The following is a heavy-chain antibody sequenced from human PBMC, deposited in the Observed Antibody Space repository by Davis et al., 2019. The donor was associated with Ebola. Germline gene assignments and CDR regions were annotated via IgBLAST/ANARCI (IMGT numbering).Heavy chain of an antibody. Sequence: PGGSLRLSCAASGFTFSNYDMSWVRHVPGKGLEWVSTFSASEGHTHYSDSVRGRFTISRDNSKNTLYLQMNSLRAEDTATYYCAGYCHYTDCSYFDCWGQGTMVAVSS. CDR2: FSASEGHT. D-gene: IGHD2-15*01. J-gene: IGHJ4*02. CDR3: AGYCHYTDCSYFDC. V-gene: IGHV3-23*01. CDR1: GFTFSNYD.